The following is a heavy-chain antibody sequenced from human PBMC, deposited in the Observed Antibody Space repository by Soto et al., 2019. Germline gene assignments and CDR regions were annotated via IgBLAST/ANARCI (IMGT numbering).Heavy chain of an antibody. CDR1: GGSLSDYY. CDR3: ARARYDYIWGSYPAEAFDI. J-gene: IGHJ3*02. Sequence: ETLSLTCAVSGGSLSDYYWHWIRQPPGKGLEWLGNIFYSGSTNYNPSLKSRISMSVDTSKNQIFLNLNSVTTADTAVYYCARARYDYIWGSYPAEAFDIWGQGTMVTVSS. D-gene: IGHD3-16*02. CDR2: IFYSGST. V-gene: IGHV4-59*01.